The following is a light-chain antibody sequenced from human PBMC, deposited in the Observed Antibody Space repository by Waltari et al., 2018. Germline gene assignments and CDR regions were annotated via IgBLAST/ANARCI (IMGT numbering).Light chain of an antibody. CDR3: QESYSLPLT. J-gene: IGKJ4*01. CDR2: DAS. Sequence: DIQMTQSPSSLSASVGDRVTITCRASQDISNFLNWYQQKPGKAPKVLIYDASTLQSGVPTRFSGSGSGTDFTLIISSLQPEDFATYYCQESYSLPLTFGGGTKVEIK. V-gene: IGKV1-39*01. CDR1: QDISNF.